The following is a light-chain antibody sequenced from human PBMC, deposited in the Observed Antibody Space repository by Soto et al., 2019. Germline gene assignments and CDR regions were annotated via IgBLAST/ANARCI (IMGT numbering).Light chain of an antibody. V-gene: IGKV3-20*01. Sequence: EIVLTQSPGTLSLSPGEGATLSCRASQSISSNFLAWYQQKRGQAPRLLIHGASNRATGIPDRFSGSGSGTDFTLTITRLEPEDFAVYYCQQYGSSPPEITFGQGTRLEIK. CDR2: GAS. CDR3: QQYGSSPPEIT. J-gene: IGKJ5*01. CDR1: QSISSNF.